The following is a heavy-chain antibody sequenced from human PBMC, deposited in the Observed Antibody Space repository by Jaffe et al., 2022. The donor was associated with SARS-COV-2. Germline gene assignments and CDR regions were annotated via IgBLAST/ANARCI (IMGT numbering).Heavy chain of an antibody. CDR2: IKTKSEGGTT. J-gene: IGHJ4*02. D-gene: IGHD2-15*01. CDR3: TTGSVEGY. CDR1: RFTFSNAW. V-gene: IGHV3-15*01. Sequence: EVQLVESGGGLVKPGGSLRLSCTASRFTFSNAWMNWVRQAPGKGLEWVGRIKTKSEGGTTDYPAPVKGRFTISRDDSKNTLYLQMNSLKTEDTAVYYCTTGSVEGYWGQGTLVTVSS.